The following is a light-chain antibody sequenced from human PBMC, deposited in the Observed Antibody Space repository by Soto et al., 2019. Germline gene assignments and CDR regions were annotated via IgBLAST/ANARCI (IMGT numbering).Light chain of an antibody. J-gene: IGLJ1*01. CDR2: EVS. CDR3: SSYAGSSYV. V-gene: IGLV2-8*01. CDR1: SSEVGGYNY. Sequence: QSVLTQPPSASGAPGQSVTISCTGTSSEVGGYNYVSWYQQHPGKAPKLMIYEVSKRPSGVPDRFSGSKSGNTASLTVSGLQAEDEADYYCSSYAGSSYVFGTGTKVTVL.